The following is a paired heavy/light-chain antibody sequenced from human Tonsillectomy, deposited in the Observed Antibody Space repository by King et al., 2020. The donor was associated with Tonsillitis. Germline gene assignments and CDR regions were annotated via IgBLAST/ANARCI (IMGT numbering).Heavy chain of an antibody. CDR2: ISEDGSRT. CDR3: GKDLRPIVYDVWSGYSNYIDV. D-gene: IGHD3-3*01. CDR1: GFRIADYG. Sequence: EEQLVESGGGVVQPGGSLRLSCAASGFRIADYGMQWVRQAPGKGLEWVALISEDGSRTYYADSVKGRFTISRDTRENSLYLQMNTLRTEDTAMYYCGKDLRPIVYDVWSGYSNYIDVWGKGTTVAVSS. V-gene: IGHV3-43*02. J-gene: IGHJ6*03.
Light chain of an antibody. Sequence: SYVLTQPPSVSVAPGKTARITCGGSDVGNKAVHWYQKKAGQAPVVVVYDGSDRPSGIPERFSGSSSGNTATLTISSVVVGDEADYYCQVWDSSRHQSWVFGGGTKLTVL. J-gene: IGLJ3*02. CDR2: DGS. CDR1: DVGNKA. CDR3: QVWDSSRHQSWV. V-gene: IGLV3-21*03.